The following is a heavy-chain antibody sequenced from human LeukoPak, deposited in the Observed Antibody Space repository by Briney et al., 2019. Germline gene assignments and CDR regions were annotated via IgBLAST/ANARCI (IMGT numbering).Heavy chain of an antibody. Sequence: PSETLSLTCTVSGGSISSSSYYWGWIRQPPGKGLEWIGSIYYSGSTNYNPSLKSRVTISVDTSKNQFSLKLSSVTAADTAVYYCARGFGYSYGRSYWYFDLWGRGTLVTVSS. CDR1: GGSISSSSYY. J-gene: IGHJ2*01. V-gene: IGHV4-39*07. CDR3: ARGFGYSYGRSYWYFDL. CDR2: IYYSGST. D-gene: IGHD5-18*01.